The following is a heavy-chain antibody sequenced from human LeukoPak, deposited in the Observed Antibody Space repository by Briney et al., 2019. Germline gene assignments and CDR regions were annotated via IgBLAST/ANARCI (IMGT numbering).Heavy chain of an antibody. V-gene: IGHV4-59*01. CDR2: VHDSAGT. CDR3: ARDMSGPLDF. J-gene: IGHJ4*02. D-gene: IGHD3-10*02. CDR1: GGSIKKYY. Sequence: SETLSLTCTVSGGSIKKYYWSSIRRSPGKGLEWLGYVHDSAGTIYNPSLKSRVTISVGTSKTQFSLKVTSVTAADTAVYYCARDMSGPLDFWGQGALVTVSS.